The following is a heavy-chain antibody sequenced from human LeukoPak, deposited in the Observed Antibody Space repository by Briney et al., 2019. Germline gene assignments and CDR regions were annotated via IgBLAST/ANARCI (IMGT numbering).Heavy chain of an antibody. J-gene: IGHJ6*02. V-gene: IGHV4-61*08. CDR1: GGSISSGDYY. CDR3: ARDVSYYDFWSGYYTGRSLGMDV. Sequence: PSETLSLTCTVSGGSISSGDYYWSWIRQPPGKGLEWIVYIYYSGSTNYNPSLKSRVTISVDTSKNQFSLKLSSVTAADTAVYYCARDVSYYDFWSGYYTGRSLGMDVWGQGTTVTVSS. CDR2: IYYSGST. D-gene: IGHD3-3*01.